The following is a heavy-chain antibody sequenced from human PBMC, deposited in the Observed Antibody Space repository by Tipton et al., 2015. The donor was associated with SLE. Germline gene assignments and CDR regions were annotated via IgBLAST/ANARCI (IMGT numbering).Heavy chain of an antibody. CDR1: GHSISTDYY. CDR2: INHSGST. J-gene: IGHJ5*02. CDR3: ARDLNDSSGNWFDP. V-gene: IGHV4-38-2*02. Sequence: TLSLTCAVSGHSISTDYYWGWIRQPPGKGLEWIGEINHSGSTSYNPSLKSRVTISVDTSKNQFSLKLSSVTAADTAVYYCARDLNDSSGNWFDPWGQGTLVTVSS. D-gene: IGHD3-22*01.